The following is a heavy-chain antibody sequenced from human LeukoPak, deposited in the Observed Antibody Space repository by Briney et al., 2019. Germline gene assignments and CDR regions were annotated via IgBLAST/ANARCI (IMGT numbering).Heavy chain of an antibody. CDR2: ISYDGSNK. Sequence: GGSLRLSCAASGFTFSSYGMHWVRQAPGKGLEWVAVISYDGSNKYYADSVKGRFTISRDNSKNTLYLQMNSLRAEGTAVYYCAKETPDYWGQGTLVTVSS. J-gene: IGHJ4*02. V-gene: IGHV3-30*18. CDR1: GFTFSSYG. CDR3: AKETPDY.